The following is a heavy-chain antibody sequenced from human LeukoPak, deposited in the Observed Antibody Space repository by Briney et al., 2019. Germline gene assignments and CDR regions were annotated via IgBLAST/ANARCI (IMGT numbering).Heavy chain of an antibody. CDR2: FSGSGGST. J-gene: IGHJ4*02. CDR1: GFTFSSYA. CDR3: AKGTVDWYEVGVDY. V-gene: IGHV3-23*01. Sequence: PGGSLRLSCAASGFTFSSYAMSWVRKAPGKGLGWVSAFSGSGGSTYYADSVKGRFTISRDNSKNTLYLQMNSLRAEDTAVYYCAKGTVDWYEVGVDYWGQGTLVTVSS. D-gene: IGHD1-1*01.